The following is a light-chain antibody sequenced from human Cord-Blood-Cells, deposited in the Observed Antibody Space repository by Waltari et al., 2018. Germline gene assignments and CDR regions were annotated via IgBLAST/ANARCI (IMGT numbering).Light chain of an antibody. CDR2: DAS. Sequence: DIQMTQSPSSLSASVGDRVTITCQASQDISNYLNWYQQKPGKAPKLLIYDASKLETGVPSRFSGSGSGTDFTFTISSLQPEDIATYYCQQYDNLPYTFGQETKLEIK. CDR3: QQYDNLPYT. V-gene: IGKV1-33*01. J-gene: IGKJ2*01. CDR1: QDISNY.